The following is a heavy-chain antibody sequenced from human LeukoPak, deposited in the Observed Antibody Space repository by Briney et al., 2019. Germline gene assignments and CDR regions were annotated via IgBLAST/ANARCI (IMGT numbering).Heavy chain of an antibody. CDR2: TNSDGSST. CDR3: ARGAGGAI. CDR1: GFTFSSYW. J-gene: IGHJ4*02. Sequence: GGSLRLSCAASGFTFSSYWMHWVGQAPGKGLVWVSHTNSDGSSTTYADSVKGRFTISRDNAKNTLYLQMNSLRAEDTAVYYCARGAGGAIWGQGTLVTVSS. D-gene: IGHD2-21*01. V-gene: IGHV3-74*01.